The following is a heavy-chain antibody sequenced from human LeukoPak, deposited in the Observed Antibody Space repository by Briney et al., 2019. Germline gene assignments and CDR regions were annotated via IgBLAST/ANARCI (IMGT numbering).Heavy chain of an antibody. CDR3: ARENGDYYDSSGWIGSYYYYMDV. Sequence: SETLSLTCTVSGGSISSYYWSWIRQPAGKGLEWIGRIHTSGSTNYNPSLKSRVTMSVDTSKNQFSLKLSPVSAADTAVYYCARENGDYYDSSGWIGSYYYYMDVWGIGTTVTVSS. CDR2: IHTSGST. CDR1: GGSISSYY. V-gene: IGHV4-4*07. D-gene: IGHD3-22*01. J-gene: IGHJ6*03.